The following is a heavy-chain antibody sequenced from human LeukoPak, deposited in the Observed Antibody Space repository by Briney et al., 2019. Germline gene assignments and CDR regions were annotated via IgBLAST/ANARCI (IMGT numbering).Heavy chain of an antibody. V-gene: IGHV3-15*04. CDR1: RFTFSNAW. CDR2: IESKADGETT. D-gene: IGHD4/OR15-4a*01. J-gene: IGHJ4*02. CDR3: AIDEPNYAPYDFDY. Sequence: PGGSLRLSCAASRFTFSNAWMNWVRQAPGKGLEWVGRIESKADGETTDYAAPVKGRFTISRDDSNNMVYLQMNSLKIEDTAVYYCAIDEPNYAPYDFDYWGQGTLVTVSS.